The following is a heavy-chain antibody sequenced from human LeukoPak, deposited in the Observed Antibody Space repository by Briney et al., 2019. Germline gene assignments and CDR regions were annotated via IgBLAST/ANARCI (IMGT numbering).Heavy chain of an antibody. CDR2: IYYSGST. J-gene: IGHJ4*02. D-gene: IGHD2-15*01. Sequence: SETLSLTCAVYGGSFSGYCWSWIRQPPGKGLEWIGSIYYSGSTYYNPSLKSRVTISVDTSKNQFSLKLSSVTAADTAVYYCARHPKGYCSGGSCPDYWGQGTLVTVSS. V-gene: IGHV4-34*01. CDR1: GGSFSGYC. CDR3: ARHPKGYCSGGSCPDY.